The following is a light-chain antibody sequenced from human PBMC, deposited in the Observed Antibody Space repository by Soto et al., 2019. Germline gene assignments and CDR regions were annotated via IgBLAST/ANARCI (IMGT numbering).Light chain of an antibody. J-gene: IGLJ1*01. CDR2: DVS. CDR3: SSYTSTSPLYV. V-gene: IGLV2-14*03. CDR1: SSDIGGYNY. Sequence: QSVLTQPASVSGSPGQSITISCTGTSSDIGGYNYVSWYQQLPGKVPKLIIYDVSNRPSGVSDRFSGSKSVNAASLTISGLQAEDEADYYCSSYTSTSPLYVFGTGTK.